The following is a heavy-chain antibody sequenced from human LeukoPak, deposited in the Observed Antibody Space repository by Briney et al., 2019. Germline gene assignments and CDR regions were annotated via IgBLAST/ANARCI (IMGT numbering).Heavy chain of an antibody. CDR2: VSISSGTI. CDR3: ARASSYYDILTGYSH. Sequence: GGSLRLSCAASGFTFTGHNMNWVRQAPGKGLEWVSFVSISSGTIYYADSVKGRFTISRDNSKNTLYLQMNSLRAEDTAVYYCARASSYYDILTGYSHWGQGTLVTVSS. D-gene: IGHD3-9*01. J-gene: IGHJ4*02. CDR1: GFTFTGHN. V-gene: IGHV3-48*01.